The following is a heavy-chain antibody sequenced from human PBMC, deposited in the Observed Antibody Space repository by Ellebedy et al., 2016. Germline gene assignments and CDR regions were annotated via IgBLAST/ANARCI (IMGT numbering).Heavy chain of an antibody. V-gene: IGHV1-24*01. J-gene: IGHJ4*02. D-gene: IGHD3-10*01. Sequence: ASVKVSCKVSGYTLTELSMHWVRQAPGKGLEWMGGFDTEDGETIYAQKFQGRVTMTEDTSTDTAYMELSSLRAEDTAVYYCATVPYGSGSYYTPHHLFDYWGQGTLVTVSS. CDR1: GYTLTELS. CDR3: ATVPYGSGSYYTPHHLFDY. CDR2: FDTEDGET.